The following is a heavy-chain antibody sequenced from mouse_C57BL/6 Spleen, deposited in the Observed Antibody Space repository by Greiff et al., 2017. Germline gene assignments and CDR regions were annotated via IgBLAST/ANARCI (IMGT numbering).Heavy chain of an antibody. CDR1: GYTFTSYW. CDR3: ARWRWDEGC. V-gene: IGHV1-7*01. J-gene: IGHJ2*01. CDR2: INPSSGYT. Sequence: QVQLQQSGAELAKPGASVKLSCKASGYTFTSYWMHWVKQRPGQGLEWIGYINPSSGYTKYNQKFKDKATLTVDKSSSTASMQLSSLTYEDSAVYNCARWRWDEGCWGEGTALTVSS. D-gene: IGHD3-3*01.